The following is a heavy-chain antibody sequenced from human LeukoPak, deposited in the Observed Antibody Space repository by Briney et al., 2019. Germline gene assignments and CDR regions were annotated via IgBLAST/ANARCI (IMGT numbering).Heavy chain of an antibody. V-gene: IGHV4-39*01. Sequence: PSETLSLTCTVSGGSISSSTYYWGWIRRPPGKGLEWIGSIYYSGTTYYNPSLKNRLTVSVDTSKNQFSLKLSSVTAADTAVYYCVRGSTLRHYQYWGQGTLVTVSS. CDR1: GGSISSSTYY. CDR3: VRGSTLRHYQY. J-gene: IGHJ4*02. CDR2: IYYSGTT. D-gene: IGHD3-16*01.